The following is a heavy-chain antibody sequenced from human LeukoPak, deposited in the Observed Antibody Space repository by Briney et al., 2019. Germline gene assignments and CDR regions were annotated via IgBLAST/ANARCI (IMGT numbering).Heavy chain of an antibody. Sequence: GGSLRLSCVGSGFSFSSFAMSWVRQAPGKGLEWVSTVSGGGAYTYYADSVKGRFTVSRDDSKSMHFLQMNSLRPEDTALYFCAKRITVSAGYYLDSWGQGTLITVSS. CDR3: AKRITVSAGYYLDS. CDR2: VSGGGAYT. CDR1: GFSFSSFA. V-gene: IGHV3-23*01. J-gene: IGHJ4*02. D-gene: IGHD2-8*01.